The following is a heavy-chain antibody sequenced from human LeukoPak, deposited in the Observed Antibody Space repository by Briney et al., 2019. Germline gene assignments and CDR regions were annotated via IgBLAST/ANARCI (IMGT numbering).Heavy chain of an antibody. J-gene: IGHJ4*02. CDR2: IYYSGST. V-gene: IGHV4-39*01. CDR3: ARHLRTTRPGVIF. D-gene: IGHD3-10*01. CDR1: GGSISSSSYY. Sequence: SETLSLTCTVSGGSISSSSYYWGWIRQPPGKGLEWIGSIYYSGSTYYNPSLKSRVTISVDTSKNQFSLKLSSVTAADTAVYYCARHLRTTRPGVIFWGQGTLVTVPS.